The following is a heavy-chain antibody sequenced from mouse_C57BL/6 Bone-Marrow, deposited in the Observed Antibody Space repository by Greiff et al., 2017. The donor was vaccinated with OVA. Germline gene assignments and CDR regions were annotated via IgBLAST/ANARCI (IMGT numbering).Heavy chain of an antibody. J-gene: IGHJ3*01. CDR3: ARYYYCSSPFAY. D-gene: IGHD1-1*01. Sequence: QVQLQQPGAELVKPGASVKLSCKASGYTFTSYWMHWVKQRPGQGLEWIGMIHPNSGSTNYNEKFKSKATLTVDKSSSTAYMQLSSLTSEDSAVDYCARYYYCSSPFAYWGQGTLVTVSA. CDR1: GYTFTSYW. CDR2: IHPNSGST. V-gene: IGHV1-64*01.